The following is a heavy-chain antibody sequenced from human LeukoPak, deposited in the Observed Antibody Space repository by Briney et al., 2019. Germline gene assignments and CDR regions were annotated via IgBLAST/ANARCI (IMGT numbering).Heavy chain of an antibody. Sequence: PSETLSLTCAVYGGSFSGYYWSWIRQPPGKGLEWIGEINHSGSTNYNPSLKSRVTISVDTSKNQFSLKLSSVTAADTAVYYCARGLVRITIFGVVIGRYFDYWGQGTLVTVSS. CDR3: ARGLVRITIFGVVIGRYFDY. J-gene: IGHJ4*02. D-gene: IGHD3-3*01. CDR1: GGSFSGYY. V-gene: IGHV4-34*01. CDR2: INHSGST.